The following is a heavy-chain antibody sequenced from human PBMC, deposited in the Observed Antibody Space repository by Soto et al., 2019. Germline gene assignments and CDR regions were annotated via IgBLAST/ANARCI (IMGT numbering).Heavy chain of an antibody. J-gene: IGHJ4*02. CDR2: ISYDGGNK. D-gene: IGHD6-25*01. Sequence: QVQLVESGGGVVQPGRSLRLSCAASGFTFSSYAMHWVRQAPGKGLEWVAIISYDGGNKYYADSVKGRFTISRDNSKNTLYLQMNSLRAEDTAVYYCARELSGWYFDYWGQGTLVTVSS. V-gene: IGHV3-30-3*01. CDR1: GFTFSSYA. CDR3: ARELSGWYFDY.